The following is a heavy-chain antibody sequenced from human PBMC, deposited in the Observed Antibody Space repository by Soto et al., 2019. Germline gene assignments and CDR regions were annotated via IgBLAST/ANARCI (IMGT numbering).Heavy chain of an antibody. Sequence: PSETLSLTCSVSGGTINSGDYFWSWIRQPPGKGLEWIGSIFYTGSTYYSPSLKSRASMSMDTSKNLFSLRLRSLTAADTAVYYCARLRRMTAITVSYYFDYWGQGTLVTVSS. CDR3: ARLRRMTAITVSYYFDY. CDR1: GGTINSGDYF. J-gene: IGHJ4*02. CDR2: IFYTGST. V-gene: IGHV4-30-4*01. D-gene: IGHD4-4*01.